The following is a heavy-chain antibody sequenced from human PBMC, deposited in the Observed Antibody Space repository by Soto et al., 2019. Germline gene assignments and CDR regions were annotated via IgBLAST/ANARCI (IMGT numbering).Heavy chain of an antibody. V-gene: IGHV1-8*01. CDR2: MNPSSGNT. CDR1: GYTFTSYD. Sequence: ASVKVSCKASGYTFTSYDINWVRQATGQGLEWMGWMNPSSGNTGYVQKFQGRVTMTRNTSISTAYMELSSLRSEDTAVYYCARGLPSIAARPDLYYFDYWGQGSLVTVSS. J-gene: IGHJ4*02. CDR3: ARGLPSIAARPDLYYFDY. D-gene: IGHD6-6*01.